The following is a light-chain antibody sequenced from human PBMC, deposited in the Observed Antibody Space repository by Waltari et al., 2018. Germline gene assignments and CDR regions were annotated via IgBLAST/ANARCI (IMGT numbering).Light chain of an antibody. CDR1: HDIRKF. CDR2: DAS. J-gene: IGKJ3*01. V-gene: IGKV1-33*01. CDR3: QQFDSTPVFT. Sequence: DIQMTQSPSSVSASVGDRVTITCQASHDIRKFLNWYQHKPGKAPQLLIYDASNLETGVPSRFSGSGSGTDFTFTITNLQPEDVATYYCQQFDSTPVFTFGPGTRVDI.